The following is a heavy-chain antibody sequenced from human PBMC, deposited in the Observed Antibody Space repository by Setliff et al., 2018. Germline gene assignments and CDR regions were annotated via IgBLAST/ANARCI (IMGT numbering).Heavy chain of an antibody. CDR3: ARGVTGTTHNWFDP. D-gene: IGHD1-1*01. CDR1: GYTFTSYA. J-gene: IGHJ5*02. CDR2: INAGNGDT. Sequence: ASVKVSCKASGYTFTSYAMHWVRQAPGQRLEWMGWINAGNGDTKYSQKFQGRVTITRDTSASTAYMELSSLRSEDTAVYYCARGVTGTTHNWFDPWGQGTLVTVSS. V-gene: IGHV1-3*01.